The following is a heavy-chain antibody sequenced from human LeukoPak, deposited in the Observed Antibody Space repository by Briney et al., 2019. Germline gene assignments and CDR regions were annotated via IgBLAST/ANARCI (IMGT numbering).Heavy chain of an antibody. D-gene: IGHD1-26*01. CDR2: IIPILGIA. Sequence: ASVKVSCKASGGTFSSYAISWVRQAPGQGLEWVGRIIPILGIANYAQKFQGRVTITADKSTSTAYMELSSLRSEDTAVYYCARGPFYSGSYYGHAFDIWGQGTMVTVSS. CDR3: ARGPFYSGSYYGHAFDI. CDR1: GGTFSSYA. V-gene: IGHV1-69*04. J-gene: IGHJ3*02.